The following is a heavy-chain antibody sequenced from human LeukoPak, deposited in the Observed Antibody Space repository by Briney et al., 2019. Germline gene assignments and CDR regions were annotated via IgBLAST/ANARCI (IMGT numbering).Heavy chain of an antibody. CDR2: ISGSGGST. Sequence: PGGSLRLSCAASGFTFSSYAMSWVRQAPGKGLEGVSAISGSGGSTYYADSVKGRFTISRDNSKNTLYLQMNSLRAEDTAVYYCAKDGICGGDCYAGYFDYWGQGTLVTVSS. J-gene: IGHJ4*02. D-gene: IGHD2-21*02. CDR1: GFTFSSYA. V-gene: IGHV3-23*01. CDR3: AKDGICGGDCYAGYFDY.